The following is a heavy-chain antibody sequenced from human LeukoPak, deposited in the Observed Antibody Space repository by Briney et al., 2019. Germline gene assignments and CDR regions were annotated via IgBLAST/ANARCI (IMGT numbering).Heavy chain of an antibody. Sequence: GGSLRLSCAASGFTFSSYAMSWVRQAPGKGLEWVSAISGSGGSTYYADSVKGRFTISRDNSKNTLYLQMNSLKTEDTAVYYCTTDVATVNDYWGQGTLVTVSS. J-gene: IGHJ4*02. D-gene: IGHD5-12*01. CDR3: TTDVATVNDY. V-gene: IGHV3-23*01. CDR2: ISGSGGST. CDR1: GFTFSSYA.